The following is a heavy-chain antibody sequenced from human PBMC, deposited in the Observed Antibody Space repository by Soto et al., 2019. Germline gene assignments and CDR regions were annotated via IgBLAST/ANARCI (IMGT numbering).Heavy chain of an antibody. CDR3: ARDPPLGPSTFFGVGITGYYYGMDV. D-gene: IGHD3-3*01. CDR2: INPSGGST. V-gene: IGHV1-46*01. CDR1: GYTFTSYY. Sequence: GASVKVSCKASGYTFTSYYMHWVRQAPGQGLEWMGIINPSGGSTSYAQKFQGRVTMTRDTSTSTVYMELSSLRSEDTAVYYCARDPPLGPSTFFGVGITGYYYGMDVWGQGTTVTASS. J-gene: IGHJ6*02.